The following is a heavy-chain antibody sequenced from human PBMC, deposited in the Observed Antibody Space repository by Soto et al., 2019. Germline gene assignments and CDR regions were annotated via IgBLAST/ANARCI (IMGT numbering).Heavy chain of an antibody. CDR3: ARRARPDFYYMDV. D-gene: IGHD6-6*01. V-gene: IGHV3-64*01. CDR2: ISSNGVGT. J-gene: IGHJ6*03. CDR1: GFTLSGYA. Sequence: EVQLAESGGGLAQPGGSLRLSCAASGFTLSGYAMDWVRQAPGKGLEYVSGISSNGVGTYYANSVQGRFTISRDNSKNTVYLQMGSLSPEDLAVYYCARRARPDFYYMDVWRKVTTVTVS.